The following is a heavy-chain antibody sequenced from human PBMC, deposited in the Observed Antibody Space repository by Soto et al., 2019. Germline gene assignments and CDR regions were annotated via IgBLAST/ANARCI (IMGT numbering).Heavy chain of an antibody. J-gene: IGHJ6*02. D-gene: IGHD6-13*01. Sequence: GESLKISCKGSGSSFTSSWICWGRPMPGKGLEWMGITYPADSDTRYSPSFQGQVTISADKSISTAYLQWSSLKASDTAMYYCARHMRELVQHYYYYGMDVWGQGTTVTVSS. CDR1: GSSFTSSW. V-gene: IGHV5-51*01. CDR2: TYPADSDT. CDR3: ARHMRELVQHYYYYGMDV.